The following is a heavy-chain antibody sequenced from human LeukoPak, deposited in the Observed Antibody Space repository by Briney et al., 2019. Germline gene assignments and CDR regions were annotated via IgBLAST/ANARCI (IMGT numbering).Heavy chain of an antibody. CDR2: IYHSGNT. J-gene: IGHJ5*02. CDR3: ARFITDYSWFDP. V-gene: IGHV4-4*02. CDR1: GGSISTSNW. D-gene: IGHD1-14*01. Sequence: SETLSLTCAVSGGSISTSNWWTWVRQPPGKGLEWIGEIYHSGNTNYNPSLKSRVTISVDKSMNHFSLKLSSVTAADTAVYYCARFITDYSWFDPWGQGTLVTVSS.